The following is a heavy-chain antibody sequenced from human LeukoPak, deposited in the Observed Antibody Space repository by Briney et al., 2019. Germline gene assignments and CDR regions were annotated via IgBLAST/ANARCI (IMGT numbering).Heavy chain of an antibody. CDR2: IIPMFGVA. D-gene: IGHD4-17*01. Sequence: ASVKVSCKASGGTFSNYAISWVRQAPGQGLEWMGGIIPMFGVANYAQKFQGRVTITADKSTSIAYMELSSLRSEDTAVYYCARDPGGVTTKTNWFDPWGQGTLVTVSS. CDR3: ARDPGGVTTKTNWFDP. CDR1: GGTFSNYA. V-gene: IGHV1-69*10. J-gene: IGHJ5*02.